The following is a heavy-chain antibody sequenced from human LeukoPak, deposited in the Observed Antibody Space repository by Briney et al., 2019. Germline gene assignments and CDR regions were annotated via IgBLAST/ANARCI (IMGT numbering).Heavy chain of an antibody. CDR2: IYPADSDT. D-gene: IGHD5-24*01. J-gene: IGHJ4*02. CDR1: GYSFPDYW. CDR3: ARRRGDGYNSPFDY. Sequence: GESLKISCKGSGYSFPDYWIDWVRQMPGQGLEWMGIIYPADSDTRYSPSFQGQVTISADKSINTAYLQWSTLKASDTATYYCARRRGDGYNSPFDYLGQGTLVTVPS. V-gene: IGHV5-51*01.